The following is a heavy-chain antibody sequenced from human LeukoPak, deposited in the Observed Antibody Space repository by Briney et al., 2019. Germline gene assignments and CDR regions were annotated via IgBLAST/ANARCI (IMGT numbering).Heavy chain of an antibody. CDR3: ARYHSGYAFGAFDI. D-gene: IGHD5-12*01. V-gene: IGHV4-59*08. Sequence: SETLSLTCTVSGGSISSYYWSWIRQPPGKGLEWIGYIYYSGSTNYNPSLKSRVTISVDTSKNQFSLKLSSVTAADTAVYYCARYHSGYAFGAFDIWGQGTMVTVSS. CDR2: IYYSGST. CDR1: GGSISSYY. J-gene: IGHJ3*02.